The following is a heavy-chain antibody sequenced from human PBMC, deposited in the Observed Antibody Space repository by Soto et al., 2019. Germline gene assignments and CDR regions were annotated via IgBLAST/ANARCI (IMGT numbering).Heavy chain of an antibody. CDR2: IYYSGST. J-gene: IGHJ6*02. CDR3: TTGPENYYYYGMDV. CDR1: GGSISSYY. Sequence: KTSETLSLTCTVSGGSISSYYWSWIRQPPGKGLEWIGYIYYSGSTNYNPSLKSRVTISVDTSKNQFSLKLSSVTAADTAVYYCTTGPENYYYYGMDVWGQGTTVTAP. V-gene: IGHV4-59*01.